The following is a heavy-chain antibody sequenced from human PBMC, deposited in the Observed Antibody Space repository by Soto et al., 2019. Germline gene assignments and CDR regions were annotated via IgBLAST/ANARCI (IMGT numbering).Heavy chain of an antibody. Sequence: QVQLVQSGDEVEKPGASVKVSCKASGYAFNNYGISWVRQAPGQGPEWMGWISNYNGNTNYAQKFQARVTMTTDTARSTAYRELRSLRSDDTAVYYCVRGLQRFGSWYDYLDSWGQGTLVTVAS. V-gene: IGHV1-18*01. CDR1: GYAFNNYG. D-gene: IGHD6-13*01. CDR2: ISNYNGNT. CDR3: VRGLQRFGSWYDYLDS. J-gene: IGHJ4*02.